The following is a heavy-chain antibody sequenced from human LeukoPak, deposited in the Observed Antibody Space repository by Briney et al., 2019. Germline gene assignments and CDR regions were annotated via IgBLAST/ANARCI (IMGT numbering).Heavy chain of an antibody. CDR3: ATLPYYDILTGYYYYYYMDV. D-gene: IGHD3-9*01. CDR1: GFTFSSSS. Sequence: GGSLRLSCAASGFTFSSSSMNWVRQAPGKRLEWVSSISSSSSYIYYADSVKPRFTISRDNAKNSLYLQMNSLRAEDTAVYYCATLPYYDILTGYYYYYYMDVWGKATTVSVSS. V-gene: IGHV3-21*01. CDR2: ISSSSSYI. J-gene: IGHJ6*03.